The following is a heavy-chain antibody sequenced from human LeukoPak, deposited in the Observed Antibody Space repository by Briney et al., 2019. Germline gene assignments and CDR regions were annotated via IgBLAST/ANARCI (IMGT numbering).Heavy chain of an antibody. D-gene: IGHD2-21*01. V-gene: IGHV3-74*01. J-gene: IGHJ2*01. Sequence: GALRLSCAASGLTLSNYWMHWVRQAPGKGLVWVSRMNNDGSGTTYADSVRGRFTTSRDNAKNTLYLQMNSLRVEDTAVYFCAREIMVSREWYFDLWGRGTLVTVAS. CDR2: MNNDGSGT. CDR1: GLTLSNYW. CDR3: AREIMVSREWYFDL.